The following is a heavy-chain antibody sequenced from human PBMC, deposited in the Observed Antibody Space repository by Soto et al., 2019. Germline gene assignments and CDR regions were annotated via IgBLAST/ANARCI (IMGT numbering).Heavy chain of an antibody. V-gene: IGHV3-74*01. Sequence: GGSLRLSCAASGFTFSSYWMHWVRQAPGKGLVWVSRINSDGSSTSYADSVKGRFTISRDNAKNTLYLQMNSLRAEDTAVYYCARESSSSWFNWFDPWGQGTLVTVSS. CDR2: INSDGSST. D-gene: IGHD6-13*01. CDR3: ARESSSSWFNWFDP. CDR1: GFTFSSYW. J-gene: IGHJ5*02.